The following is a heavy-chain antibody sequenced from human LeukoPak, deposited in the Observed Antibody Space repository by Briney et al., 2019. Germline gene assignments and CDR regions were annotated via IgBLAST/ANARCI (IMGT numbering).Heavy chain of an antibody. CDR3: ARVGLWFGEYYFDY. D-gene: IGHD3-10*01. J-gene: IGHJ4*02. CDR1: GGSISSSSYY. V-gene: IGHV4-39*01. CDR2: IYYSGST. Sequence: SETLSLTCTVSGGSISSSSYYWGWIRQPPGKGLEWIGSIYYSGSTYYNPSLKSRVTISVDTSKNQFSLKLSSVTAADTAVYYCARVGLWFGEYYFDYWGQGTLVTVSS.